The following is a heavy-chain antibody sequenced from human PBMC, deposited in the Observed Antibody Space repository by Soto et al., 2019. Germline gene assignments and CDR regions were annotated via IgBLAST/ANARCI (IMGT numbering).Heavy chain of an antibody. CDR1: GLTFSNYN. Sequence: EVQLVESGGALVQPGGSLRLSCAASGLTFSNYNMNWVRQAPGQGLEWVAYISSTSSSIYYADSVKGRFTISRDNAGNSLYQQMTSLRAEDTAVYYCTREMGSPPARGLDYWGQGTLVTVSS. CDR2: ISSTSSSI. D-gene: IGHD2-15*01. V-gene: IGHV3-48*01. CDR3: TREMGSPPARGLDY. J-gene: IGHJ4*02.